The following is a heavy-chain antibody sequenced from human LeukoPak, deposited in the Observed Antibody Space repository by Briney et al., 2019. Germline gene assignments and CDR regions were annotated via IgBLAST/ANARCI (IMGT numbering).Heavy chain of an antibody. V-gene: IGHV1-18*01. J-gene: IGHJ1*01. CDR1: GYTFTSYG. D-gene: IGHD2-21*02. CDR3: ASGPVDCGGDCYPNAEYFQH. CDR2: ISAYNGNT. Sequence: ASVKVSCKASGYTFTSYGTSWVRQAPGQGLEWMGWISAYNGNTNYAQKLQGRVTMTTDTSTSTAYMELRSLRSDDTAVYYCASGPVDCGGDCYPNAEYFQHWGQGTLVTVSS.